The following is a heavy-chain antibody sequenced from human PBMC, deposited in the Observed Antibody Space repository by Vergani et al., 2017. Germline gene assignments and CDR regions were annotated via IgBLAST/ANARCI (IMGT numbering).Heavy chain of an antibody. CDR2: VDPEDGET. Sequence: EVQLVQSGAAVKKPGATVKISCKVSGYTFTDYYMHWVQQAPGKGLEWMGLVDPEDGETIYAEKFQGRVTITADESTSTAYMELSSLRSEDTAVYYCARPSGYWSGYYRFDYWGQGTLVTVSS. CDR1: GYTFTDYY. J-gene: IGHJ4*02. D-gene: IGHD3-3*01. V-gene: IGHV1-69-2*01. CDR3: ARPSGYWSGYYRFDY.